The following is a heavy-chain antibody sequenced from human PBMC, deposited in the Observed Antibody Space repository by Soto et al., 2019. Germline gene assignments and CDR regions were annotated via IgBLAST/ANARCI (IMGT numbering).Heavy chain of an antibody. CDR2: ISAYNGNT. J-gene: IGHJ4*01. CDR1: GYTFTSYG. V-gene: IGHV1-18*01. Sequence: GASVKVSCKASGYTFTSYGISWVRQAPRQGLEWMGWISAYNGNTNYAQKLQGRVTMTTDTSTSTAYLELRSLRSDDTAVYYCARFQVDQWLVPSYYCAQETLLTISS. CDR3: ARFQVDQWLVPSYY. D-gene: IGHD6-19*01.